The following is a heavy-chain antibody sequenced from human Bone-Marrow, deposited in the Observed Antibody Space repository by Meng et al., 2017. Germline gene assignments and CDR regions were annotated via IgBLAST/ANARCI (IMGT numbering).Heavy chain of an antibody. CDR1: GGSFSGYY. Sequence: QVQLRQWGAGLLKPSETLSLTCAVYGGSFSGYYWSWIRQPPGKGLEWIGEINHSGSTNYNPSLKSRVTISVDTSKNQFSLKLSSVTAADTAVYYCARGTRPLLFQHWGQGTLVTVSS. D-gene: IGHD1-1*01. J-gene: IGHJ1*01. CDR3: ARGTRPLLFQH. CDR2: INHSGST. V-gene: IGHV4-34*01.